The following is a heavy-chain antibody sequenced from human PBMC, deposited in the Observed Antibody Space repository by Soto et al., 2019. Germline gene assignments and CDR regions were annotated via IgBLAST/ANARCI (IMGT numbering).Heavy chain of an antibody. CDR1: GGPVSSGAYY. CDR3: AAKLGTTHYFDF. CDR2: IYYTGST. D-gene: IGHD7-27*01. V-gene: IGHV4-31*03. J-gene: IGHJ4*02. Sequence: SETLSLTCTVSGGPVSSGAYYWTWIRQHPVKGLEWIGYIYYTGSTYYNPSLQSRLTMAIDTSKNQFSLNLNSVTAADTAIYYCAAKLGTTHYFDFWGQGSLVTVSS.